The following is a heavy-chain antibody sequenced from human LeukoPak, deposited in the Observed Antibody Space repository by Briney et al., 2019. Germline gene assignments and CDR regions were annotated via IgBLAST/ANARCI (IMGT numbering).Heavy chain of an antibody. CDR3: ARDVDYCSGGSCYPYFDY. CDR1: GFTFSSYS. J-gene: IGHJ4*02. V-gene: IGHV3-21*01. D-gene: IGHD2-15*01. CDR2: ISSSSSYI. Sequence: GGPLRLSCAASGFTFSSYSMNWVRQAPGKGLEWVSSISSSSSYIYYADSVKGRFTISRDNAKNSLYLQMNSLRAEDTAVYYCARDVDYCSGGSCYPYFDYWGQGTLVTVSS.